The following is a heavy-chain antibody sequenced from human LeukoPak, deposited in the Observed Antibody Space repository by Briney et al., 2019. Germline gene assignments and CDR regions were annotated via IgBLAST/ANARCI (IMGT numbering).Heavy chain of an antibody. V-gene: IGHV1-2*04. CDR2: INPNSGGT. CDR3: ARAGIVGAKTLGLRSDFDI. J-gene: IGHJ3*02. D-gene: IGHD1-26*01. Sequence: ASVKVSCKASGYTFTSYDINWVRQAPGQGLGWMGWINPNSGGTNYAHKFQGWVTMTRDTSITTAYMELSRLRSHDTAVYYCARAGIVGAKTLGLRSDFDIWGQGTMVTVSS. CDR1: GYTFTSYD.